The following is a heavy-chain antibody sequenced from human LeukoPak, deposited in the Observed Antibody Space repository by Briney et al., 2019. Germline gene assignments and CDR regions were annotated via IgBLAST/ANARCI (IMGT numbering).Heavy chain of an antibody. CDR1: GFTFCSYA. J-gene: IGHJ4*02. V-gene: IGHV3-30*01. CDR3: ARGLDPIRATEDFDY. Sequence: PGGSLRLSCAASGFTFCSYAMHWVRQAPGKGLEWVAVISYDGSNKYYADSVKGRFTISRDNSKNTLYLQMNSLRAEDTAVYYCARGLDPIRATEDFDYWGQGTLVTVSS. D-gene: IGHD4-17*01. CDR2: ISYDGSNK.